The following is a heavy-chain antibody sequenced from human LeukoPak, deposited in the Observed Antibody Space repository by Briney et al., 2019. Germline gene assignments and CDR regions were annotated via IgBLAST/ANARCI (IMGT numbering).Heavy chain of an antibody. V-gene: IGHV3-30*03. CDR2: RSYDGSSK. D-gene: IGHD1-26*01. Sequence: GGSLRLSCAASGFTFSDHGMHWVRQAPGKGLEWVAVRSYDGSSKYYAESVKGRFTISRDNSKNTLYLQINSLRGEDTAVYYCARTFSGTAWYYYGMDVWGQGTSVTVSS. J-gene: IGHJ6*02. CDR1: GFTFSDHG. CDR3: ARTFSGTAWYYYGMDV.